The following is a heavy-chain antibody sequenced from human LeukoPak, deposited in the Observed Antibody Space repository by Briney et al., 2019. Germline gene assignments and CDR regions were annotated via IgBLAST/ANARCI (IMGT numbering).Heavy chain of an antibody. CDR2: INPNSGGT. Sequence: GASVKVSCKASGGTFSSYAISWVRQAPGQGLEWMGWINPNSGGTNYAQKFQGWVTMTRDTSISTAYMELSRLRSDDTAVYYCARAPGYCSGGSCLGWFDPWGQGTLVTVSS. CDR1: GGTFSSYA. D-gene: IGHD2-15*01. J-gene: IGHJ5*02. CDR3: ARAPGYCSGGSCLGWFDP. V-gene: IGHV1-2*04.